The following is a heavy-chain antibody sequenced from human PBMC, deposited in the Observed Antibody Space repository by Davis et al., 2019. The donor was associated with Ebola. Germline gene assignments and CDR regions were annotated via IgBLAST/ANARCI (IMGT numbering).Heavy chain of an antibody. CDR1: GFTFNSFG. V-gene: IGHV3-30*18. J-gene: IGHJ2*01. D-gene: IGHD4-17*01. CDR2: ISYDGSYM. Sequence: GESLKISCAASGFTFNSFGMDWVRQAPGKGLEWVAFISYDGSYMEYADSVKGRFTISRDNSKNTLYLQMSSLRADDTAIYYCAKGDYGPDWYFDLWGRGTLVTVSS. CDR3: AKGDYGPDWYFDL.